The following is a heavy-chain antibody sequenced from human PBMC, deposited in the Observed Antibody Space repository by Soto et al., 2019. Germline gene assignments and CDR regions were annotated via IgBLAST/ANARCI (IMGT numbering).Heavy chain of an antibody. Sequence: QVQVVESGGGVVQPGRSLRLSCAASGFTFSNYGMHWVRQAPGKGLDWVAVISYDGSIEYYSESVKGRFTMSRDNSENTVYLQMNSLRTEYTAVYFCGRDWVWFGAQPIDNWGQGTLVTVSS. CDR3: GRDWVWFGAQPIDN. J-gene: IGHJ4*02. CDR1: GFTFSNYG. CDR2: ISYDGSIE. V-gene: IGHV3-30*03. D-gene: IGHD3-10*01.